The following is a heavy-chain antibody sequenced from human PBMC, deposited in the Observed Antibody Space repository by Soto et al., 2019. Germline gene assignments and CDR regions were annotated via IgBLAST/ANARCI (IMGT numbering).Heavy chain of an antibody. CDR2: ISTTSGNT. CDR1: GYTFSSYS. D-gene: IGHD2-8*01. CDR3: ARDNGYYDF. Sequence: GASVKVSCKPSGYTFSSYSINWVRQAPGQGLEWMAWISTTSGNTHYAERVQGRVTVTLDKSARTAFMEMWGLTSDDTAVYFRARDNGYYDFWGQGTLVTVSS. V-gene: IGHV1-18*01. J-gene: IGHJ4*02.